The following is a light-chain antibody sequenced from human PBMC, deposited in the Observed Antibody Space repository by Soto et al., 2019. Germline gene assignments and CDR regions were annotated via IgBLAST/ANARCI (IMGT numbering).Light chain of an antibody. CDR1: QSVSSSY. Sequence: IVLTQSPGTLSLSPWERATLSCRASQSVSSSYLAWYQQKPGQAPRLLIYGASTRATGIPARFSGSGSGTEFTLTISSLQSEDSAVYYCQQYNNWPPITFGQGTRLEIK. V-gene: IGKV3-15*01. CDR3: QQYNNWPPIT. J-gene: IGKJ5*01. CDR2: GAS.